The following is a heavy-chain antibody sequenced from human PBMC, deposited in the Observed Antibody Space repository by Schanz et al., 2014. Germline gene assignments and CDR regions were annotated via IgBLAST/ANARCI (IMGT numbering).Heavy chain of an antibody. D-gene: IGHD2-21*02. CDR1: GFTFRSYA. CDR3: ANDGVPSPWVCFGGYCYSGGADY. CDR2: ISGSGDHT. J-gene: IGHJ4*02. Sequence: EVQLLESGGGLIQPGGSLRLSCAASGFTFRSYAMSWVRQAPGKGLEWVSVISGSGDHTHYADSVKGRFTISRDTSGNTLYMQMNNLTGEDTAVYYCANDGVPSPWVCFGGYCYSGGADYWGQGTLVTVSS. V-gene: IGHV3-23*01.